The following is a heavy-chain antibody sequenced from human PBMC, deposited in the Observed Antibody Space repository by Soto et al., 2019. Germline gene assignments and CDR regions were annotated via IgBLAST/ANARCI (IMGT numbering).Heavy chain of an antibody. CDR1: GYTFTSYG. Sequence: ASVKVSCKASGYTFTSYGISWVRQAPGQGLEWMGWISAYNSNTNYAQKLQGRVTMTTDTSTSTAYMEMRSLRSDDTAVYTWNYGTYFDYWGQGALVTVSS. V-gene: IGHV1-18*01. CDR3: NYGTYFDY. J-gene: IGHJ4*02. D-gene: IGHD3-16*01. CDR2: ISAYNSNT.